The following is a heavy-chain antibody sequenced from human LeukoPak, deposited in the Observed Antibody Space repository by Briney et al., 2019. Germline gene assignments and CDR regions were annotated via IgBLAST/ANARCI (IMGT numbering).Heavy chain of an antibody. CDR2: IIPILGIA. J-gene: IGHJ6*02. CDR1: GGTFSSYA. Sequence: ASVKVSCKASGGTFSSYAISWVRQAPGQGLEWMGRIIPILGIANYAQKFQGRVTITVDKSTSTAYMELSSLRSEDTAVYYCARVEQPYPYYYGMDVWGQGTTVTVSS. V-gene: IGHV1-69*04. CDR3: ARVEQPYPYYYGMDV. D-gene: IGHD6-13*01.